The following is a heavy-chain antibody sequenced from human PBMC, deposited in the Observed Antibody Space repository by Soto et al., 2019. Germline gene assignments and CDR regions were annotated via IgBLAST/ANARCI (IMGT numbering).Heavy chain of an antibody. CDR2: MNPNSGNT. CDR1: GYTFTSYD. V-gene: IGHV1-8*01. CDR3: ARGKQSITIFGVVIYMDV. D-gene: IGHD3-3*01. Sequence: ASVKVSCKASGYTFTSYDINWVRQATGQGLEWMGWMNPNSGNTGYAQKFQGRVTMTRNTSISTAYMELSSLRSEDTAVYYFARGKQSITIFGVVIYMDVWGKGTTVTVSS. J-gene: IGHJ6*03.